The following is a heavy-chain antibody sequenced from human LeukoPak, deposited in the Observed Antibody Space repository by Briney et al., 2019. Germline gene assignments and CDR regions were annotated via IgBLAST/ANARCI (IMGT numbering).Heavy chain of an antibody. CDR3: ARVIVEVPGVSDYCDH. CDR1: GFTFSSHW. V-gene: IGHV3-7*05. D-gene: IGHD2-2*01. CDR2: IKPDGGER. Sequence: GGSLRLSWAASGFTFSSHWMYWVRQAPGKGLEWVANIKPDGGERFYMDSVKGRFTISRDNTKKSLYLQMNSLRVEDTAVYYCARVIVEVPGVSDYCDHWGQGTLVTVSS. J-gene: IGHJ4*02.